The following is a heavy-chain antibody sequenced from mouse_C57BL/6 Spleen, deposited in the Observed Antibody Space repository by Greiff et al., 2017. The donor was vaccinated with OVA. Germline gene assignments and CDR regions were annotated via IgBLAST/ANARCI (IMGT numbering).Heavy chain of an antibody. D-gene: IGHD3-2*02. CDR3: ARRDSSGFAY. Sequence: EVNVVESGGGLVKPGGSLKLSCAASGFTFGSYTMSWVRQTPEKRLEWVATISGGGDNTYYPDRVKGRFTISRDNAKNTLYLQMSSLRSEDTALYYCARRDSSGFAYWGPGTLVTVSA. V-gene: IGHV5-9*01. CDR1: GFTFGSYT. CDR2: ISGGGDNT. J-gene: IGHJ3*01.